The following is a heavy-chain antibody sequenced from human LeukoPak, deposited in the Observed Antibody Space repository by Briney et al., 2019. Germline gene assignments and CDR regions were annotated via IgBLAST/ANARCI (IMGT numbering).Heavy chain of an antibody. D-gene: IGHD3-3*01. CDR2: IYYSGST. CDR1: GASVSSFY. Sequence: PSETLSLTCTVSGASVSSFYWNWIRQPPGKGLEWIGYIYYSGSTNYNPSLKSRVTISVDTSKNQFSLKLSSVTAADTAVYYCARGKYDFWSGYYVDYWGQGTLVTVSS. CDR3: ARGKYDFWSGYYVDY. J-gene: IGHJ4*02. V-gene: IGHV4-59*02.